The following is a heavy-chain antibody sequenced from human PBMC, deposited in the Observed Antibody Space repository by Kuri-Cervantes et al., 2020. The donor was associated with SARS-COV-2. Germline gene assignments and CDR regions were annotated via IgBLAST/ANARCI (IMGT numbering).Heavy chain of an antibody. Sequence: GESLKISCAASGFTFSSHWMYWVRQVPGKGLVWVSRSNSDGTFTTYADSVEGRFTISRDNAKNTPYLQMNSLRAEDTALYYCARGGGYTGPNNYWFDPWGQGTLVTVSS. CDR3: ARGGGYTGPNNYWFDP. J-gene: IGHJ5*02. D-gene: IGHD2-2*02. V-gene: IGHV3-74*03. CDR2: SNSDGTFT. CDR1: GFTFSSHW.